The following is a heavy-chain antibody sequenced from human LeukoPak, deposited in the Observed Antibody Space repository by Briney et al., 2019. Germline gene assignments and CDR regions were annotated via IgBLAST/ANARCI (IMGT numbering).Heavy chain of an antibody. Sequence: PSETLSLTCAVYGGSFSGYYWSWIRQPPGKGLEWIGEINHSGSTNYNPSLKSRVTISVDTSKNQFSLKLSSVTAADTAVYYCARGRGQWQVRPLYYFDYWGQGTLVTVSS. CDR3: ARGRGQWQVRPLYYFDY. CDR1: GGSFSGYY. J-gene: IGHJ4*02. CDR2: INHSGST. V-gene: IGHV4-34*01. D-gene: IGHD6-19*01.